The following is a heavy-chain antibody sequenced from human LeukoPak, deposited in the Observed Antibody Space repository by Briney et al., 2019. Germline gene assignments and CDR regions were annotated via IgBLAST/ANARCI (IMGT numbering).Heavy chain of an antibody. V-gene: IGHV1-69*04. Sequence: SVKVSCKASGYTFTTYGISWVRQAPGQGLEWMGRIIPILGIANYAQKFQGRVTITADKSTSTAYMELSSLRSEDTAVYYCARDPDILTGFDYWGQGTLVTVSS. J-gene: IGHJ4*02. CDR3: ARDPDILTGFDY. D-gene: IGHD3-9*01. CDR2: IIPILGIA. CDR1: GYTFTTYG.